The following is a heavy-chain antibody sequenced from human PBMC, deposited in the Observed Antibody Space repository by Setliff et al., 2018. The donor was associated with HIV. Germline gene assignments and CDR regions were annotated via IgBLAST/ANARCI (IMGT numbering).Heavy chain of an antibody. CDR2: INQDGSQK. Sequence: GGSLRLSCAASGFTFKNYWMSWVRQAPGKGLEWVASINQDGSQKYHVASVKGRSTISRDNAQSSLYLEVNGLRAEDAAVYYCAREFVPTGFFDFWGLGSLVTSPQ. D-gene: IGHD2-8*01. V-gene: IGHV3-7*01. CDR1: GFTFKNYW. CDR3: AREFVPTGFFDF. J-gene: IGHJ4*02.